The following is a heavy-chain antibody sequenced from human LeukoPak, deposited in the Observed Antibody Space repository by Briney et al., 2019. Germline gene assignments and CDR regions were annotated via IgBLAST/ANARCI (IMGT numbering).Heavy chain of an antibody. CDR2: IKQDGSEK. CDR3: ARDTAGCDC. J-gene: IGHJ4*02. CDR1: GFTISNYW. D-gene: IGHD6-19*01. Sequence: GSLRLSCAASGFTISNYWMSWVRQAPGKGLEWVANIKQDGSEKYYVDSVKGRFTISRDNAKNSLYLQMNSLRAEDTAVYYCARDTAGCDCWGQGTLVTVSS. V-gene: IGHV3-7*01.